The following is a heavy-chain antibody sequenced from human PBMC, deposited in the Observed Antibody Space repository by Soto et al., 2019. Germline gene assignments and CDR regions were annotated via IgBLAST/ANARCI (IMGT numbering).Heavy chain of an antibody. CDR1: GFIVSDTY. V-gene: IGHV3-66*01. CDR3: AREPRYCRGGSCSITGDAYDI. CDR2: ISNRGDT. J-gene: IGHJ3*02. Sequence: EVHLVESGGGLVQPGGSLRLYCTASGFIVSDTYVNWVRQAPGQVLEWVSVISNRGDTHYADSVRGRFSLSRDISDNTLHLQMNNLRVEDTAVYYCAREPRYCRGGSCSITGDAYDIWGQGTMVTVSS. D-gene: IGHD2-15*01.